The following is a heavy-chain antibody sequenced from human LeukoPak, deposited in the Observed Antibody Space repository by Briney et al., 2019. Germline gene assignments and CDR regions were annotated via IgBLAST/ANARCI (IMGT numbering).Heavy chain of an antibody. Sequence: PSETLSLTCTVSGGSISSSSYYWGWIRQPPGKGLEWIGSIYYSGSTYYNPSLKSRVTISVDTSKNQFSLKLSSVTAADTAVYYCASWVVAARVFDPWGQGTLVTVSS. V-gene: IGHV4-39*01. J-gene: IGHJ5*02. CDR2: IYYSGST. CDR3: ASWVVAARVFDP. D-gene: IGHD2-15*01. CDR1: GGSISSSSYY.